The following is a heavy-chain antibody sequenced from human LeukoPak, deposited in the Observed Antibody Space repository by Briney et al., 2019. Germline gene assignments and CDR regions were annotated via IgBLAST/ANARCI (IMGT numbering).Heavy chain of an antibody. CDR3: ARGGVAAQFYYYYMDV. J-gene: IGHJ6*03. CDR1: GYTFTGYY. D-gene: IGHD3-10*01. CDR2: INPNSGGT. Sequence: ASVKVSCKASGYTFTGYYMHWVRQAPGQGLEWMGWINPNSGGTNYAQKFQGRVTMTRDTSISTAYMELSRLRSDDTAVYYCARGGVAAQFYYYYMDVWGNGTTVTVSS. V-gene: IGHV1-2*02.